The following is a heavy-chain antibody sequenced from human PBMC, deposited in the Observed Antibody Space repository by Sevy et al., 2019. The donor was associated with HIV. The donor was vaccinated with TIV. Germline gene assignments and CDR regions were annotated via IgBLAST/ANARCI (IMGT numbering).Heavy chain of an antibody. J-gene: IGHJ4*02. CDR2: INTNTGNP. Sequence: ASVKVSCKASGYTFTSYAMNWVRQAPGQGLEWMGWINTNTGNPTYAQGFTGRFVFSLDTSVSTAYLQISSLKAEDTAVYYCARNVIYDFWSGYRHPARFDYWGQGTLVTVSS. CDR3: ARNVIYDFWSGYRHPARFDY. D-gene: IGHD3-3*01. CDR1: GYTFTSYA. V-gene: IGHV7-4-1*02.